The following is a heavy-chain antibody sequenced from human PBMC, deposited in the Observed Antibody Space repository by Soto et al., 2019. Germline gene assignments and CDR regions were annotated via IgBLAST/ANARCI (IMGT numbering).Heavy chain of an antibody. CDR1: GGSISSSNW. V-gene: IGHV4-4*02. CDR3: ARFNSGSYYEAFDI. D-gene: IGHD1-26*01. Sequence: SETLSLTCAVSGGSISSSNWWSWVRQPPGKGLEWIGEIYHSGSTNYNPSLKSRVTISVDKSKNQFSLKLSSVTAADTAVYYCARFNSGSYYEAFDIWGQGTMVTVAS. J-gene: IGHJ3*02. CDR2: IYHSGST.